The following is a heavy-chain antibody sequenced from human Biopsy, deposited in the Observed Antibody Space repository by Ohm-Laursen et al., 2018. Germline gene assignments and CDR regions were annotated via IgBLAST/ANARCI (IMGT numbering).Heavy chain of an antibody. CDR2: IWYDGSNP. V-gene: IGHV3-33*01. CDR3: ARDAAGYYYAFDI. CDR1: GFTFSSYA. D-gene: IGHD5-18*01. J-gene: IGHJ3*02. Sequence: SLRLSCTASGFTFSSYAMHWVRQAPGKGLEWVALIWYDGSNPYYVDSVKGRFTISRDNSKDILSLEMNSLRAEDTAVYYCARDAAGYYYAFDIWGRGTLVTVSS.